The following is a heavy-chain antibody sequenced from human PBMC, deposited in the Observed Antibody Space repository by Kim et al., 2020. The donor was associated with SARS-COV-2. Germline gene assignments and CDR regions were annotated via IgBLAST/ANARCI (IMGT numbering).Heavy chain of an antibody. CDR3: AKDVYGSSWYVPSPHYYYYGMDV. CDR1: GFTFDDYA. J-gene: IGHJ6*02. CDR2: ISGDGGST. V-gene: IGHV3-43*02. D-gene: IGHD6-13*01. Sequence: GGSLRLSCAASGFTFDDYAMHWVRQAPGKGLEWVSLISGDGGSTYYADSVKGRFTISRDNSKNSLYLQMNSLRTEDTALYYCAKDVYGSSWYVPSPHYYYYGMDVWGQGTTGTVSS.